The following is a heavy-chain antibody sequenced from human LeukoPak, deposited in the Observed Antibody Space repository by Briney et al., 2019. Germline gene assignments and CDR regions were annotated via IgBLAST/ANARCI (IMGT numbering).Heavy chain of an antibody. CDR1: GFTFSSYS. D-gene: IGHD3-10*01. J-gene: IGHJ4*02. CDR3: AKDTSMVRGVISYYFDY. CDR2: IRSSSSTI. Sequence: GGSLRLSCAASGFTFSSYSMNWVRQTPGKGLEWISYIRSSSSTIYYADSVKGRFAISRDNAKNSLYLQMDSLRAEDTAVYYCAKDTSMVRGVISYYFDYWGQGTLVTVSS. V-gene: IGHV3-48*01.